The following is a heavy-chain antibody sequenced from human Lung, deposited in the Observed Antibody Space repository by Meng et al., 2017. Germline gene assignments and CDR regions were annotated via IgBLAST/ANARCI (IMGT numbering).Heavy chain of an antibody. V-gene: IGHV3-21*01. D-gene: IGHD6-19*01. J-gene: IGHJ4*02. Sequence: EVQLVESGGGLVKPGWSLRLSCAASGFTFSNYSMNWVRQAPGKGLEWVSSISSSSYIYYADSVKGRFTISRDNAKNSLYLQMNSLRAEDTAVYYCAGPTGLGHFDYWGQGTLVTVSS. CDR1: GFTFSNYS. CDR3: AGPTGLGHFDY. CDR2: ISSSSYI.